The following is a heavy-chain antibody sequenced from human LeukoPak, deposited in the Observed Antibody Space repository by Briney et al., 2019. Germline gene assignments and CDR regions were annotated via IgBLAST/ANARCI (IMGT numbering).Heavy chain of an antibody. Sequence: GGSLRLSCAASGFIFSSYWMNWVRQAPGKGLEWVAHIKEDATESRSADSVKGRFTISRDNTKNSLFLQLNSLRAEDTAVYYCVRDRGWYHFDLWGQGTLVTVSS. D-gene: IGHD3-10*01. J-gene: IGHJ4*02. CDR3: VRDRGWYHFDL. CDR1: GFIFSSYW. CDR2: IKEDATES. V-gene: IGHV3-7*01.